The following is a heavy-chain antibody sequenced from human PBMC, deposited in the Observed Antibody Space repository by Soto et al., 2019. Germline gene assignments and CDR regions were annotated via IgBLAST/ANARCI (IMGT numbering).Heavy chain of an antibody. CDR2: ISTYKGNA. CDR1: GHTFTSYG. CDR3: AVYSNYDYFYGMDV. J-gene: IGHJ6*02. D-gene: IGHD4-4*01. V-gene: IGHV1-18*01. Sequence: GASVKVSCKASGHTFTSYGISWVRQAPGQGLEWMGWISTYKGNANYAQILQGRVTMTTDTSTNTAYMELRSLTTDDTAGNYNAVYSNYDYFYGMDVGGQGTTVTVSS.